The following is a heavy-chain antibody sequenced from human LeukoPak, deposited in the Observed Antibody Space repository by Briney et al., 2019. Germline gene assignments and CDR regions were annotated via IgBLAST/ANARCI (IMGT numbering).Heavy chain of an antibody. CDR2: IYYSGST. V-gene: IGHV4-59*01. Sequence: SETLSLTCTVSGGSISNYYWSWIRQPPGKGLEWIGYIYYSGSTNYNPSLKSRVTISVDTSKNQFSLKLSSVTAADTAVYYCAREESMVRGASWFDPWGQGTLVTVSS. D-gene: IGHD3-10*01. CDR3: AREESMVRGASWFDP. J-gene: IGHJ5*02. CDR1: GGSISNYY.